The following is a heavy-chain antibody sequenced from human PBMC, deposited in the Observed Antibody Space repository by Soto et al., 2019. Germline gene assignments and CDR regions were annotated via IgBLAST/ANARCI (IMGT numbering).Heavy chain of an antibody. Sequence: SETLSLTCAVYSGSFSGYYWSWIRQPPGKGLEWIGEINHSGSTNYNPSLKSRVTISVDTSKNQCSLKLSSVTAADTAVYYCARADRDYDFWSGYYTSRRCYFDYWGQGTLVTVSS. CDR1: SGSFSGYY. CDR2: INHSGST. J-gene: IGHJ4*02. D-gene: IGHD3-3*01. CDR3: ARADRDYDFWSGYYTSRRCYFDY. V-gene: IGHV4-34*01.